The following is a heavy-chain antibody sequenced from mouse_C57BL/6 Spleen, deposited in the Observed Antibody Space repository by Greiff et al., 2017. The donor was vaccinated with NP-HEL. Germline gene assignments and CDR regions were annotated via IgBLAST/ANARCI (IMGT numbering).Heavy chain of an antibody. CDR1: GFTFSSYG. CDR2: ISSGGSYT. CDR3: ARHEITTTLRYFDV. Sequence: EVKVVESGGDLVKPGGSLKLSCAASGFTFSSYGMSWVRQTPDKRLEWVATISSGGSYTYYPDSVKGRFTISRDNAKNTLYLQMSSLKSEDTAMYYCARHEITTTLRYFDVWGTGTTVTVSS. D-gene: IGHD2-4*01. V-gene: IGHV5-6*01. J-gene: IGHJ1*03.